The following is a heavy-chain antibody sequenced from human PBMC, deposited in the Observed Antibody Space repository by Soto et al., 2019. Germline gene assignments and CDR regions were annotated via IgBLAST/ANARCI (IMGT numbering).Heavy chain of an antibody. J-gene: IGHJ5*02. CDR2: INHSGST. Sequence: PSETLSLTCAVYGGSFSGYYWSWIRQPPGKGLEWIGEINHSGSTNYNPSLKSRVTISVDTSKNQFSLKLSSVTAADTAVYYCARGKKGGRIAVAALNWFDPWGQGTLVTVSS. V-gene: IGHV4-34*01. D-gene: IGHD6-19*01. CDR1: GGSFSGYY. CDR3: ARGKKGGRIAVAALNWFDP.